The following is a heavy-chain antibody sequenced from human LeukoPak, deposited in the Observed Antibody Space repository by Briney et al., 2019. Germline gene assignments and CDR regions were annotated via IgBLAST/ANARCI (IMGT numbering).Heavy chain of an antibody. CDR2: IWYDGSNK. J-gene: IGHJ3*02. Sequence: PGGSLRLSCAASGFTFSSYGMHWVRQAPGKGLEWVAVIWYDGSNKYYADSVKGRFTISRDNSKNTLYLQMNSLRAEDTAVYYCARKGKKLHIAAAGTKDAFDIWGQGTMVTVSS. CDR3: ARKGKKLHIAAAGTKDAFDI. CDR1: GFTFSSYG. V-gene: IGHV3-33*08. D-gene: IGHD6-13*01.